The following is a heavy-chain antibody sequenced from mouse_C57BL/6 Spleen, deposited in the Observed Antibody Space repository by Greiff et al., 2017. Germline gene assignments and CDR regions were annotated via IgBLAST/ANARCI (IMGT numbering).Heavy chain of an antibody. Sequence: VQLQQSGPELVKPGASVKISCKASGYSFTSYYIHWVKQRPGQGLEWIGWIYPGSGNTKYNEQFKGKATLTADTSSSTAYMQLSSLTSEDSAVYYCARYYGSSLFDYGGKGTTLTGSS. D-gene: IGHD1-1*01. CDR2: IYPGSGNT. CDR3: ARYYGSSLFDY. CDR1: GYSFTSYY. J-gene: IGHJ2*01. V-gene: IGHV1-66*01.